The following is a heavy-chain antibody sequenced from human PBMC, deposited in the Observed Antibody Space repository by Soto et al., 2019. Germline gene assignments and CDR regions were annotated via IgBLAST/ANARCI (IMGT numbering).Heavy chain of an antibody. Sequence: XGSWRLSCAASGFTFSSYAMSWFRQAPGKGLEWVSAISSSGGDTYYTDSVKGRFTISRDNSKNTLYLQMHSLSAEDTAVYYCAKRYYYDNSGLWDYWGQGTLVTVSS. CDR1: GFTFSSYA. CDR2: ISSSGGDT. V-gene: IGHV3-23*01. CDR3: AKRYYYDNSGLWDY. J-gene: IGHJ4*02. D-gene: IGHD3-22*01.